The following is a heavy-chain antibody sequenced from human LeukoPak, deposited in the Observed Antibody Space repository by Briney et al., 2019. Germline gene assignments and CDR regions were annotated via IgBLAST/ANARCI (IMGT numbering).Heavy chain of an antibody. CDR1: GGTFSTYA. D-gene: IGHD3-10*01. CDR3: ARGVGYRGYFDY. V-gene: IGHV1-69*04. J-gene: IGHJ4*02. Sequence: SVKVSCKASGGTFSTYAISWVRQAPGQGLEWMGRIIPVLGVANYAQKFQGRVTISADKSTSTAYMEVTSLRSEDTAVYYCARGVGYRGYFDYWGQGTLVTVSS. CDR2: IIPVLGVA.